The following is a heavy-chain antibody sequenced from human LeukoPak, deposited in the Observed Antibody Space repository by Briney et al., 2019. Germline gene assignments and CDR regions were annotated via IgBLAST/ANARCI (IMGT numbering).Heavy chain of an antibody. Sequence: PSETLSLTCTVSGGSISSYYRSWIRQPPGKGLEWIGYIYYSGSTNYNPSLKSRVTISVDTSKNQFSLKLSSVTAADTAVYYCARKAVAELDYFDYWGQGTLVTVSS. D-gene: IGHD6-19*01. J-gene: IGHJ4*02. CDR2: IYYSGST. CDR3: ARKAVAELDYFDY. CDR1: GGSISSYY. V-gene: IGHV4-59*08.